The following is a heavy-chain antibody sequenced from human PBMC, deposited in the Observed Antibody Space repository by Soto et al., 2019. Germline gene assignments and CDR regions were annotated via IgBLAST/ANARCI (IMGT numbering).Heavy chain of an antibody. CDR1: SAPITKYY. D-gene: IGHD1-1*01. CDR2: THHSGYI. J-gene: IGHJ4*02. V-gene: IGHV4-59*08. Sequence: SETLSLTCTVSSAPITKYYWGWVRQAPGRGLEWIGFTHHSGYISYSPSLKSRVTMSVDPSKNQVSLKLTSVTAADTAVYYCGRRHNFINWRFDSWCQRVLVTGSS. CDR3: GRRHNFINWRFDS.